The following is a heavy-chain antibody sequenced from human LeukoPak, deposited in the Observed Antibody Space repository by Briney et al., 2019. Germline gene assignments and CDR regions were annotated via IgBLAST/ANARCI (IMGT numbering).Heavy chain of an antibody. V-gene: IGHV4-59*11. CDR1: GGSMRSHY. Sequence: SETLSLTCTVSGGSMRSHYWSWIRQSPGKGLEWIGYVYFSGSINYNPSLESRVTISIDMSRNKFTLKMNSVTAADTGLYYCARGPGLNWFDPWGQGALVTVSS. CDR2: VYFSGSI. D-gene: IGHD3-16*01. CDR3: ARGPGLNWFDP. J-gene: IGHJ5*02.